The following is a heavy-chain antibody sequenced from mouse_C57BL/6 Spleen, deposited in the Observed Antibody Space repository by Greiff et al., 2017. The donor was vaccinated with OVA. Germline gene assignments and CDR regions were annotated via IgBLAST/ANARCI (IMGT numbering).Heavy chain of an antibody. Sequence: QVQLQQPGAELVKPGASVKLSCKASGYTFTSYWMHWVKQRPGQGLEWIGMIHPNSGSTNYNEKFKSKATLTVDKSSSTAYMQLSSLTSEDSAVYYCARGGLRPYYFDCWGQGTTLTVSS. CDR2: IHPNSGST. V-gene: IGHV1-64*01. J-gene: IGHJ2*01. CDR3: ARGGLRPYYFDC. CDR1: GYTFTSYW. D-gene: IGHD2-2*01.